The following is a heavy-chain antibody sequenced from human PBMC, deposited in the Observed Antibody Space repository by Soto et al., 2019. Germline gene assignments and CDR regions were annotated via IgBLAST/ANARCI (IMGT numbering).Heavy chain of an antibody. J-gene: IGHJ4*02. Sequence: QVQLQESGPGLVKPSETLSLTCTVSGGSISSYYWSWIRQPPGKGLEWIGYIYYRGSTNYNPSLKSRVTISVDTSRNHFSLELSSVTAADTAVYHCARDRELKFGGSGGSQFDYCGQGTLVAVSS. D-gene: IGHD2-15*01. CDR1: GGSISSYY. V-gene: IGHV4-59*01. CDR3: ARDRELKFGGSGGSQFDY. CDR2: IYYRGST.